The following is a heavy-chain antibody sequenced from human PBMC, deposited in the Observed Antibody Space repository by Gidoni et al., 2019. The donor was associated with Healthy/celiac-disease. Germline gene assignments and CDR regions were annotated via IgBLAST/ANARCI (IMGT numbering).Heavy chain of an antibody. D-gene: IGHD2-2*02. CDR2: IKHSGST. CDR3: ARGTTQIVVVPAAIAVGYFDL. J-gene: IGHJ2*01. CDR1: GGSFSGYY. Sequence: QVQLQQWGAGLLKPSETLSLTCAVYGGSFSGYYWSWIRQPPGKGLDGIGEIKHSGSTTYNPSLKSRVTISVDTSKNQFSLKLSSVTAADTAVYYCARGTTQIVVVPAAIAVGYFDLWGRGTLVTVSS. V-gene: IGHV4-34*01.